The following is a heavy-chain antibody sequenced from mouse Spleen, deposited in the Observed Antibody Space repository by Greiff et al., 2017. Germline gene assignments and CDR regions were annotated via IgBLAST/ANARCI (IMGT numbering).Heavy chain of an antibody. CDR3: ARGSYYSNYEGYAMDY. Sequence: EVKLMESGPELVKPGASVKISCKASGYSFTDYNMNWVKQSNGKSLEWIGVINPNYGTTSYNQKFKGKATLTVDQSSSTAYMQLNSLTSEDSAVYYCARGSYYSNYEGYAMDYWGQGTSVTVSS. J-gene: IGHJ4*01. CDR2: INPNYGTT. CDR1: GYSFTDYN. V-gene: IGHV1-39*01. D-gene: IGHD2-5*01.